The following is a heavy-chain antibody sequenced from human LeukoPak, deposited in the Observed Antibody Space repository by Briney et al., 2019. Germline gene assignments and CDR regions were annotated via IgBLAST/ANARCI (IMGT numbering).Heavy chain of an antibody. D-gene: IGHD4-17*01. CDR1: GYTFTGYY. V-gene: IGHV1-2*02. CDR3: ARDTTVTQRGFDP. CDR2: INPNSGGT. Sequence: ASVKVSCKASGYTFTGYYMHWVRQAPGQGLEWMGWINPNSGGTNYAQKFQGRVTMTRDTSISAAYMELSRLRSDDTAVYYCARDTTVTQRGFDPWGQGTLVTVSS. J-gene: IGHJ5*02.